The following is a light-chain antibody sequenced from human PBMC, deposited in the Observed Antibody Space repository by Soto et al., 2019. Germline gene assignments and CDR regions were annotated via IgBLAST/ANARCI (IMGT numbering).Light chain of an antibody. CDR3: EKYNSGHFT. V-gene: IGKV1-27*01. CDR2: AAS. Sequence: DIQMTQSPSSLSASVGDRVIISCRASQDISNYLAWYQQKPGKVPKLLIYAASSLQPGVPSRFSGSGSETDFTLTIISLQPTAIDTYDCEKYNSGHFTFRPGIKVDFK. J-gene: IGKJ3*01. CDR1: QDISNY.